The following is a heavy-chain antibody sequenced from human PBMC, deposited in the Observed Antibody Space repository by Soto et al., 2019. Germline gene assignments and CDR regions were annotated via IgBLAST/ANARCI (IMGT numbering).Heavy chain of an antibody. V-gene: IGHV1-69*13. J-gene: IGHJ6*02. CDR3: ATGSFTSTGGRIGYHYNAMDV. CDR1: GGTFSSHS. Sequence: ASVKVSCKSSGGTFSSHSINWVRQAPGQGLEWMGGIIPIFGPANFAKKFQGRVTITADESTTTAYMELSSLTSEDTAVYYCATGSFTSTGGRIGYHYNAMDVWGQGTTVTVS. CDR2: IIPIFGPA. D-gene: IGHD1-1*01.